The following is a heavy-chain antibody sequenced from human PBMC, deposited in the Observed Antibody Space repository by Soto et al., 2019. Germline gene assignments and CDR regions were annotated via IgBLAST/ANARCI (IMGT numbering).Heavy chain of an antibody. CDR1: GDSITSSSHY. J-gene: IGHJ4*02. D-gene: IGHD6-6*01. Sequence: QLQLQESGPGLVKPSETLSLTCTVSGDSITSSSHYWGWIRQPPGKALECIANIYYDGNTYYNPSLKSRVAISLDTSKNQFSLRLNSVTAADTAVYYCARSSIEPRVFMYPFDSWGQGTLVTVSS. V-gene: IGHV4-39*01. CDR3: ARSSIEPRVFMYPFDS. CDR2: IYYDGNT.